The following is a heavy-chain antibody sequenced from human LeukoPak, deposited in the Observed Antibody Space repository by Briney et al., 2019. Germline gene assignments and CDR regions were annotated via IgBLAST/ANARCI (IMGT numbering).Heavy chain of an antibody. CDR2: ISGDGTST. CDR3: ARDVGSSLHS. V-gene: IGHV3-74*01. Sequence: GGSLRLSCAASGFTFGSSYMHWVRQDPGKGLVWVSCISGDGTSTNYADSVKGRFTISRDNPKNTVYLQMNSLRAEDTAVYYCARDVGSSLHSWGQGTLVIVSS. J-gene: IGHJ4*02. D-gene: IGHD2-2*01. CDR1: GFTFGSSY.